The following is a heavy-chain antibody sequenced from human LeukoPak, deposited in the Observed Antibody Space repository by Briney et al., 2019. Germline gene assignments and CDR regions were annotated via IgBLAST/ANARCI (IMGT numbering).Heavy chain of an antibody. D-gene: IGHD1/OR15-1a*01. CDR1: GGSFSGYY. CDR2: IYYSGST. CDR3: ARRTEVYGMDV. V-gene: IGHV4-34*01. Sequence: SETLSLTCAVYGGSFSGYYWSWIRQPPGKGLEWIGSIYYSGSTYYNPSLKSRVTISVDTSKNQFSLKLSSVTAADTAVYYCARRTEVYGMDVWGQGTTVTVSS. J-gene: IGHJ6*02.